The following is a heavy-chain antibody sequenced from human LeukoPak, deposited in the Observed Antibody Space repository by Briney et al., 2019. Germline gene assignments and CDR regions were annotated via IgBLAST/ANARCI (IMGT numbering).Heavy chain of an antibody. J-gene: IGHJ4*02. V-gene: IGHV3-53*01. CDR1: GFTVSLNY. Sequence: GGSLRLSCAASGFTVSLNYMSWVRQAPGEGLEWVSVIYTTGKTYYADSVKGRFSISRDNSKNTVYLQMNSLRAEDTAVYYCAKVSPTGRAFDCWGQGTLVTVSS. CDR3: AKVSPTGRAFDC. CDR2: IYTTGKT. D-gene: IGHD1-1*01.